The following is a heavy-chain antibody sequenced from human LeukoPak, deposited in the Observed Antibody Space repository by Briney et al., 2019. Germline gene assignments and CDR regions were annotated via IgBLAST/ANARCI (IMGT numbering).Heavy chain of an antibody. CDR2: INHSGST. Sequence: SETLSLTCAVYGGSFSGYYWSWIRQPPGKGLEWIGEINHSGSTNYNPSLKSRVTISVDTSKNQFSLKLSSVTAADTAVYYCARGYYDILTGYYYSNWFDPWGQGTLVTVSS. CDR3: ARGYYDILTGYYYSNWFDP. CDR1: GGSFSGYY. J-gene: IGHJ5*02. V-gene: IGHV4-34*01. D-gene: IGHD3-9*01.